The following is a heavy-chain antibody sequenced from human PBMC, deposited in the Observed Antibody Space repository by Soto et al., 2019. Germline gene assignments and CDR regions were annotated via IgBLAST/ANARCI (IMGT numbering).Heavy chain of an antibody. CDR3: AKDADSSSSY. J-gene: IGHJ4*02. CDR1: GFTFSSYA. V-gene: IGHV3-23*01. D-gene: IGHD6-6*01. Sequence: EVQLLESGGGLVQPGGSLRLSCVASGFTFSSYAMSWVRQAPGKGLEWVSAISGSGGSTYYADSVKGRFTIARDTSKNTLYRQMNGLRAEGTAVYYCAKDADSSSSYWGQGTLVTVSS. CDR2: ISGSGGST.